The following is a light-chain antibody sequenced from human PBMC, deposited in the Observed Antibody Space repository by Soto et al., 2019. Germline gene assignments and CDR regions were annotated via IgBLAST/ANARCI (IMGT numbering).Light chain of an antibody. Sequence: QSALTQPPSVSGAPGQRVTISCTGSSSNIGAGYDVHWYQQFPGTAHKLLIYGNSNRPSGVPARFSGSKSGSSASLAITGLQAEDEADYYCQSYDSSLTGPKVLFGGGTKLTVL. CDR3: QSYDSSLTGPKVL. J-gene: IGLJ2*01. CDR2: GNS. V-gene: IGLV1-40*01. CDR1: SSNIGAGYD.